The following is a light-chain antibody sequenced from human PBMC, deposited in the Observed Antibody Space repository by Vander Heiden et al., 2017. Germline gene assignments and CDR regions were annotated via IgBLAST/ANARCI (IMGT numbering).Light chain of an antibody. CDR3: AAWDDSLNGHVV. Sequence: QSVLTQPPSASGTPGQRVLISCSCSSSNIGSHTVKWYQHHPGTAPKLLMYSNNVRPSGVPDRFSGSKSGTSASLAISGLQSEDEADYYCAAWDDSLNGHVVFGGGTKLTVL. J-gene: IGLJ2*01. CDR2: SNN. V-gene: IGLV1-44*01. CDR1: SSNIGSHT.